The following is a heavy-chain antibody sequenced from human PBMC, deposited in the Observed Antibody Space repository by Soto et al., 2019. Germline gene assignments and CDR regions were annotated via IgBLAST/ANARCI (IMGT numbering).Heavy chain of an antibody. Sequence: PGGSLRLSCAASGFTFRSFTMNWVRQAPGKGLEWVSLLSGSGDNTYYADSVKGRFTISRDNSKSTLYLQMNSLRAEDTAIYYCAKDISPGQGYRIFDYWGQGTQGTVSA. CDR1: GFTFRSFT. CDR2: LSGSGDNT. J-gene: IGHJ4*02. CDR3: AKDISPGQGYRIFDY. V-gene: IGHV3-23*01. D-gene: IGHD5-18*01.